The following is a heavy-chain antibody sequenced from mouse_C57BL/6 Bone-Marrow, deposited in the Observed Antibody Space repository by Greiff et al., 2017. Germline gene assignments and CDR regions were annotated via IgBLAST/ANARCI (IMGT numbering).Heavy chain of an antibody. Sequence: VQLQQSGPELVKPGASVKLSCKASGYTFTSYDINWVKQRPGQGLEWIGWIYPRDGSTKYNEKFKGKATLTVDTSSSTAYMELHSLTSEVSAVYYCARLECAGSSGDWYFEVWGTGTTVTVSS. D-gene: IGHD1-1*01. J-gene: IGHJ1*03. V-gene: IGHV1-85*01. CDR3: ARLECAGSSGDWYFEV. CDR2: IYPRDGST. CDR1: GYTFTSYD.